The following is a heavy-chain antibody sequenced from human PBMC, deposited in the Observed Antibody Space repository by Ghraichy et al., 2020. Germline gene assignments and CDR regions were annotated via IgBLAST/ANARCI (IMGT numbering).Heavy chain of an antibody. CDR2: ISAYNGNT. D-gene: IGHD6-13*01. J-gene: IGHJ4*02. CDR3: ARGLAAAGGLLDFDY. Sequence: ASVKVSCKASGYTFTSYGISWVRQAPGQGLEWMGWISAYNGNTNYAQKLQGRVTMTTDTSTSTAYMELRSLRSDDTAVYYCARGLAAAGGLLDFDYWGQGTLVTVSS. CDR1: GYTFTSYG. V-gene: IGHV1-18*01.